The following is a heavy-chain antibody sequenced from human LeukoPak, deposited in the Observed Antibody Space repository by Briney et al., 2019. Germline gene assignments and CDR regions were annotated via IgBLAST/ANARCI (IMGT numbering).Heavy chain of an antibody. CDR1: GSSISDHY. Sequence: GGSLRLSCAASGSSISDHYMAWVRQAPGKGLEWVSYISSSGSTIYYADSVKGRFTISRDNAKNSLYLQMNSLRAEDTAVYYCARDGVAAAAFDYWGQGTLVTVSS. CDR2: ISSSGSTI. V-gene: IGHV3-11*01. CDR3: ARDGVAAAAFDY. J-gene: IGHJ4*02. D-gene: IGHD3-3*01.